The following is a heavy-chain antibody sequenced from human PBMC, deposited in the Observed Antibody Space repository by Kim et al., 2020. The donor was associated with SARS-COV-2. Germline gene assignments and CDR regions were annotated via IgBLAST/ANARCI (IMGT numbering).Heavy chain of an antibody. J-gene: IGHJ4*02. CDR1: GFTFSSYS. Sequence: GGSLRLSCAASGFTFSSYSMNWVRQAPGKGLEWVSSISSSSSYIYYADSVKGRFTISRDNAKNSLYLQMNSLRAEDTAVYYCARPDGYNYFFGYWGQGTLVTVSS. V-gene: IGHV3-21*01. CDR3: ARPDGYNYFFGY. D-gene: IGHD5-12*01. CDR2: ISSSSSYI.